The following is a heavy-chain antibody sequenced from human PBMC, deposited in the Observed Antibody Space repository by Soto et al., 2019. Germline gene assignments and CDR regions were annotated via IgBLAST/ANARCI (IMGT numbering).Heavy chain of an antibody. J-gene: IGHJ4*02. Sequence: QVQLVXSXXXXQXXXXXXXXSXXXXGYIFKNYGXSWVXXAPGQGLEWLGWIYPKEDRANIAQNFQGRVTLTTDTPTSTAYIELRSLRFDDSAVYFCARDIDYDIDYWGQGTLVTVSS. CDR2: IYPKEDRA. CDR3: ARDIDYDIDY. V-gene: IGHV1-18*01. CDR1: GYIFKNYG. D-gene: IGHD4-17*01.